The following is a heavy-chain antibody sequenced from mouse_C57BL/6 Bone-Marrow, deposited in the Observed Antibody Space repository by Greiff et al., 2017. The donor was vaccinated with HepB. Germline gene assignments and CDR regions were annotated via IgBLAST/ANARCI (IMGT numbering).Heavy chain of an antibody. D-gene: IGHD1-1*01. CDR3: ARTLWVVATPAY. CDR1: GFSLTSYG. CDR2: IWSGGST. Sequence: VKVVESGPGLVQPSQSLSITCTVSGFSLTSYGVHWVRQSPGKGLEWLGVIWSGGSTDYNAAFISRLSISKDNSKSQVFFKMNSLQADDTAIYYCARTLWVVATPAYWGQGTLVTVSA. J-gene: IGHJ3*01. V-gene: IGHV2-2*01.